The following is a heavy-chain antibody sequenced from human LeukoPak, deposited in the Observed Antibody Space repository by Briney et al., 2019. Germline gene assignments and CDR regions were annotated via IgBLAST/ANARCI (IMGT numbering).Heavy chain of an antibody. D-gene: IGHD3-9*01. CDR1: GFSFSSYT. CDR3: VGFEKDY. Sequence: GGSLRLSCAASGFSFSSYTMSWVRQAPGKGLEWVSDISSRSTTIYYADSVKGRFTISRDNDKNSLYLQMNSLRDEDTAVYYCVGFEKDYWGQGTLVTVSS. V-gene: IGHV3-48*02. CDR2: ISSRSTTI. J-gene: IGHJ4*02.